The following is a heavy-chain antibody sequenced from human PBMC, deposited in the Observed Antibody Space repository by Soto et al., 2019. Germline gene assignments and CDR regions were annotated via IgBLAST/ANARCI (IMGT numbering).Heavy chain of an antibody. D-gene: IGHD3-3*01. CDR1: GGTFSSYA. CDR2: INPSGGST. V-gene: IGHV1-46*01. CDR3: ARSRYYDFWSGFLNYYGMDV. Sequence: ASVKVSCKASGGTFSSYAISWVRQAPGQGLEWMGIINPSGGSTSYAQKFQGRVTMTRDTSTSTAYMELRSLRSDDTAVYYCARSRYYDFWSGFLNYYGMDVWGQGTTVTVSS. J-gene: IGHJ6*02.